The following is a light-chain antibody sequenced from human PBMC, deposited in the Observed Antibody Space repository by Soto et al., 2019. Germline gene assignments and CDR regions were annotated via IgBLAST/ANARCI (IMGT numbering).Light chain of an antibody. CDR2: AAS. CDR3: QQYNTDST. CDR1: QSIGTW. Sequence: DIQMTQSPSTLSASVGDRVTITCRASQSIGTWLAWYQQIPGSAPKILLQAASVLESGVPSRFSGSGSATEFTLTISSLQPDDCATYYCQQYNTDSTFGQGTKVEIQ. V-gene: IGKV1-5*01. J-gene: IGKJ1*01.